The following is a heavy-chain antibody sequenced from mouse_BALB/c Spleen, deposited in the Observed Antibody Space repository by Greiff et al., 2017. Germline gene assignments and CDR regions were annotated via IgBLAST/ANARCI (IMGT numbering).Heavy chain of an antibody. J-gene: IGHJ3*01. CDR1: GFTFSSYT. CDR2: ISNGGGST. V-gene: IGHV5-12-2*01. D-gene: IGHD2-2*01. CDR3: ARHEGLPGAWFAY. Sequence: EVKLVESGGGLVQPGGSLKLSCAASGFTFSSYTMSWVRQTPEKRLEWVAYISNGGGSTYYPDTVKGRFTISRDNAKNTLYLQMSSLKSEDTAMYYCARHEGLPGAWFAYWGQGTLVTVSA.